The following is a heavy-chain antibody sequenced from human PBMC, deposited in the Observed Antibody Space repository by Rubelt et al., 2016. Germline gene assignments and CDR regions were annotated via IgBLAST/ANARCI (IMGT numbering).Heavy chain of an antibody. D-gene: IGHD5-18*01. Sequence: QVQLVQSGAEVKKPGASVKVSCKASGYTFTSYGISWVRHAPGQGLDWLGWISAYNGNTNYAQKIQGRVTRTTDTSTRTAYMGLRSLGSDDTAVYYCARGGNTYGYQAPSYWGQGTLVTVSS. CDR2: ISAYNGNT. CDR1: GYTFTSYG. V-gene: IGHV1-18*01. CDR3: ARGGNTYGYQAPSY. J-gene: IGHJ4*02.